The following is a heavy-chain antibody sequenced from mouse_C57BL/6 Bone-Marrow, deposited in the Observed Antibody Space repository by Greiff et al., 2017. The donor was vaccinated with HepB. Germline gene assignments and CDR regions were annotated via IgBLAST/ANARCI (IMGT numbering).Heavy chain of an antibody. J-gene: IGHJ4*01. D-gene: IGHD1-1*01. CDR3: ARWNYGSTYYYAMDY. CDR1: GYTFTNYW. V-gene: IGHV1-63*01. Sequence: QVQLKESGAELVRPGTSVTMSCKASGYTFTNYWIGWAKQRPGHGLEWIGDIYPGGGYTNYNEKFKGKATLTADKSSSTAYMQFSSLTSEDSAIYYGARWNYGSTYYYAMDYWGQGTSVTVSS. CDR2: IYPGGGYT.